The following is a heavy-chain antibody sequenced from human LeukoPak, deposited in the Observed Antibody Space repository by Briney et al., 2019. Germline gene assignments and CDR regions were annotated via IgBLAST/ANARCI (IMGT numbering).Heavy chain of an antibody. CDR3: AREGYCSSTSCYDWFDP. CDR2: INPNSGGT. Sequence: GASVKVSCKASGYTFTGYQIHWVRQAPGQGPEWMGWINPNSGGTNYAQKFQGRVTMTRDTSISTAYMELSRLRSDDTAVYYCAREGYCSSTSCYDWFDPWGQGTLVTVSS. V-gene: IGHV1-2*02. CDR1: GYTFTGYQ. J-gene: IGHJ5*02. D-gene: IGHD2-2*01.